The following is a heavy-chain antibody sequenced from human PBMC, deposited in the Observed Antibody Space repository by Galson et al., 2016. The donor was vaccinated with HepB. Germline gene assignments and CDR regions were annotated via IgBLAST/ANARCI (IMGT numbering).Heavy chain of an antibody. CDR2: ISGSGGPK. CDR3: AKDRWLAVAVLLEY. V-gene: IGHV3-23*01. D-gene: IGHD6-19*01. CDR1: GFTFGAYG. J-gene: IGHJ4*02. Sequence: SLRLSCAASGFTFGAYGMSWVRLAPGKGLEWVSSISGSGGPKYADSVKGRFTVSRDNSKNTLYLQMNSLGAEDTAVYYCAKDRWLAVAVLLEYWGQGTLGTGS.